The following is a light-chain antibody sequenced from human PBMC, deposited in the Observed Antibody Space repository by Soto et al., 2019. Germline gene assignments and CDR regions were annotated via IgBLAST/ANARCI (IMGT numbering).Light chain of an antibody. CDR2: EVN. CDR1: SSDIGGYNY. V-gene: IGLV2-14*01. J-gene: IGLJ7*01. Sequence: QSALTQPASVSGSPGQSITVSCTGTSSDIGGYNYVSWYQHHPGKAPQLIIYEVNLRPSGVSDRFSASKSGDTASLTISGLQAGDEADYYCAAWDDSLSGAVFGGGTQLTVL. CDR3: AAWDDSLSGAV.